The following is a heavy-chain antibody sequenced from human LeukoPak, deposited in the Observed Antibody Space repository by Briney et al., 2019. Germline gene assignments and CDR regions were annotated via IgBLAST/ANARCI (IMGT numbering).Heavy chain of an antibody. CDR2: MNPNSGNT. D-gene: IGHD3-16*01. Sequence: ASVKVSCKASGYTFTSYDVNWVRQATGQGLEWMGWMNPNSGNTGYAQRLQGRVTMTTDTSTSTAYMELRSLRSDDTAVYYCARDSLGSMEYWGQGTLVTVSS. CDR1: GYTFTSYD. V-gene: IGHV1-8*01. J-gene: IGHJ4*02. CDR3: ARDSLGSMEY.